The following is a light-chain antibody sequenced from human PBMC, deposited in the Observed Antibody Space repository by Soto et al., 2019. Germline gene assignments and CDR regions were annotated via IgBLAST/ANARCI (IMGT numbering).Light chain of an antibody. V-gene: IGLV2-8*01. CDR3: SSYVRSTSFA. CDR1: SSDFGTYNF. CDR2: EVN. Sequence: QSALTQPPSASGSPGQSVTISCTGTSSDFGTYNFVSWYQQHPGKAPKLMIDEVNKRPSGVPDRFSGYKSGNTASLTVSGLQAEDEDDYYCSSYVRSTSFAVGGGTKLTVL. J-gene: IGLJ2*01.